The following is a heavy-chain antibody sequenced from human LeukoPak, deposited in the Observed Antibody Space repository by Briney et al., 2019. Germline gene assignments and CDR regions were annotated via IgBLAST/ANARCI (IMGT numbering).Heavy chain of an antibody. D-gene: IGHD2-2*01. J-gene: IGHJ5*02. V-gene: IGHV1-69*01. CDR3: ARVVTPRYCSSTSCYWKGWFDP. Sequence: SVKVSCKSSVGTLSRYAISWVRQAPGQGLEWMGGIIASFGTANYAQKFQGRVTISADESSGTAYMELSSLRSEDTAVSYCARVVTPRYCSSTSCYWKGWFDPWGQGTLVTVSS. CDR1: VGTLSRYA. CDR2: IIASFGTA.